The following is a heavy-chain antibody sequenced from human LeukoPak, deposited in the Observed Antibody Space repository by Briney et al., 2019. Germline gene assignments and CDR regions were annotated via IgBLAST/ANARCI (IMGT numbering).Heavy chain of an antibody. D-gene: IGHD3-10*01. CDR3: ARLKAMITMVRGVHGYFDY. CDR2: IYYSGST. V-gene: IGHV4-39*01. Sequence: SETLSLTCTVSGGSISSSSYYWGWIRQPPGKGLEWIGSIYYSGSTYYNPSLKRRVTISVDTSKNQFSLKLSSVTAADTAVYYCARLKAMITMVRGVHGYFDYWGQGTLVTVSS. J-gene: IGHJ4*02. CDR1: GGSISSSSYY.